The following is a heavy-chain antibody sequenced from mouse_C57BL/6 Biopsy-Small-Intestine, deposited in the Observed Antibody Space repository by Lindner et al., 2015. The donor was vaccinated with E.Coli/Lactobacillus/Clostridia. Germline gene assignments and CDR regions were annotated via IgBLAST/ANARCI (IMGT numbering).Heavy chain of an antibody. V-gene: IGHV1-22*01. CDR3: AGYGYDFDY. D-gene: IGHD2-2*01. Sequence: VQLQESGPELVKPGASVKMSCKTSGYIFPDYNMHWVKQSPGKTLEWIGYINPKSGGTTYNQKFKGKATLTVDKSSSTAYMDLLSLTSEDSSVYYCAGYGYDFDYWGQGTTLTVSS. CDR2: INPKSGGT. J-gene: IGHJ2*01. CDR1: GYIFPDYN.